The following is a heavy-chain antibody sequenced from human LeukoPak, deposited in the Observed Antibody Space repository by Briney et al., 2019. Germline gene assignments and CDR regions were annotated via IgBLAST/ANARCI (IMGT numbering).Heavy chain of an antibody. CDR1: GFTFSSYA. CDR2: ISGSGGST. CDR3: LLYGSGSLSRYFDY. J-gene: IGHJ4*02. Sequence: GGSLRLSCAASGFTFSSYAMSWVRQAPGKGLEWVSGISGSGGSTYYADSVKGRFTISRDNSKNTLYLQMNSLRAEDTAVYYCLLYGSGSLSRYFDYWGQGTLVTVSS. V-gene: IGHV3-23*01. D-gene: IGHD3-10*01.